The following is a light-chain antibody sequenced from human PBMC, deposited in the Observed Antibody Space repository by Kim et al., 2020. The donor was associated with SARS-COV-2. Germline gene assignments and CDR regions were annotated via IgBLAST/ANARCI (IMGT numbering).Light chain of an antibody. CDR1: SSNIGNNA. V-gene: IGLV1-36*01. CDR2: YND. Sequence: QSALTQPPSVSEAPRQRVTISCSGNSSNIGNNAVNWYQQFPGKAPKLLIYYNDLLSSGVSDRFSGSKSGTSASLAISGLQSEDGADYYCETWDDSVNGLGFGGGTQLTVL. CDR3: ETWDDSVNGLG. J-gene: IGLJ2*01.